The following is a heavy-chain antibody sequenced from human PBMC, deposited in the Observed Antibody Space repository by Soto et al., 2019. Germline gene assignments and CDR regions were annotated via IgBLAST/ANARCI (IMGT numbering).Heavy chain of an antibody. CDR3: AQDARPCTRGVCLHNWVDP. CDR1: GFTFSSYG. V-gene: IGHV3-30*18. Sequence: QVQLVESGGGVVQPGRSLRLSCAASGFTFSSYGMHWVRQAPGKGLEWVAVISYDGNNKYYGDSVKGRFTISRDDSKNTVFLEMNSLRDEDTAVYSCAQDARPCTRGVCLHNWVDPWGQGTLVTVSS. J-gene: IGHJ5*02. D-gene: IGHD2-8*02. CDR2: ISYDGNNK.